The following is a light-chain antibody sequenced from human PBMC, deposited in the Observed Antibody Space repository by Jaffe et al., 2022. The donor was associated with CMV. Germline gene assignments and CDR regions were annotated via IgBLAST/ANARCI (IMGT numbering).Light chain of an antibody. CDR3: QQSYRTPLT. CDR2: SAS. V-gene: IGKV1-39*01. Sequence: DIQMTQSPSSLSASVGDRVTITCRASQSINRNLNWYQQKVGKAPKLLIYSASSLQSGVPSRFSGSGSGTDFTLTISSLQPEDFATYYCQQSYRTPLTFGGGTKVDIE. J-gene: IGKJ4*01. CDR1: QSINRN.